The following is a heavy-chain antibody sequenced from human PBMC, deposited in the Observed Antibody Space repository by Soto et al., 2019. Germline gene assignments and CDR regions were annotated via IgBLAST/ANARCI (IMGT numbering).Heavy chain of an antibody. CDR3: ARIADSGARDAFDI. Sequence: ASVKVSCKASGYTFTSYGISWVRQAPGQGLEWMGWISGYNGNTNLAQKLQGRVTMTTDTPTSTAFMELRSLRSDDTAVYYCARIADSGARDAFDIWGQGTRVTVSS. D-gene: IGHD4-17*01. CDR2: ISGYNGNT. V-gene: IGHV1-18*01. J-gene: IGHJ3*02. CDR1: GYTFTSYG.